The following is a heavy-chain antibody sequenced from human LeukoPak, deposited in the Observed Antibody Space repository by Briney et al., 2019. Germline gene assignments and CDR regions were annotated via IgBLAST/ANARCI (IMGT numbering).Heavy chain of an antibody. CDR3: AREVLYSRGSFDY. Sequence: ASVKVSCKASGGTFSSYSISWVRQAPGQGLEWMGRIIPIFSTANYAQKFQGRVTITTDESTSTAYMELSRLRSEATAVYYCAREVLYSRGSFDYWGQGTLVTVSS. D-gene: IGHD6-19*01. J-gene: IGHJ4*02. CDR1: GGTFSSYS. V-gene: IGHV1-69*05. CDR2: IIPIFSTA.